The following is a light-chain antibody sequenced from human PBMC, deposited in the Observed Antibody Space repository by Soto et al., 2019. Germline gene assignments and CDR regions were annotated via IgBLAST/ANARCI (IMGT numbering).Light chain of an antibody. CDR1: QDIKNY. CDR2: DAS. J-gene: IGKJ2*02. Sequence: DIQLTQSPSSLSASVGDRVTITCQASQDIKNYLIWYQQKAGEAPNLLIYDASTLGTGVSSRFSGSGSGTEFSLTITILQPEDIATYYCQHYDSVACTFGQRSRREIK. CDR3: QHYDSVACT. V-gene: IGKV1-33*01.